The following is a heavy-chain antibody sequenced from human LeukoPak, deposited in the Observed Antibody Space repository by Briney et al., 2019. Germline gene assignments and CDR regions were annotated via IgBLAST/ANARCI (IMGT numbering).Heavy chain of an antibody. CDR2: MKPNSGNT. V-gene: IGHV1-8*01. CDR3: ATELRWKDH. Sequence: ASVKVSCKASGYTFTNYDINWVRQATGQGLEWMGYMKPNSGNTGYAQKFQGRVTMTRDTSISTAYMELSSLTSEDTAVYYCATELRWKDHWGQGTLVTVSS. D-gene: IGHD4-23*01. CDR1: GYTFTNYD. J-gene: IGHJ4*02.